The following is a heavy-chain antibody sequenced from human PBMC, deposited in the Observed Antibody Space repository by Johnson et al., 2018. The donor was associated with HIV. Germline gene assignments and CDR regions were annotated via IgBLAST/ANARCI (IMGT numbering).Heavy chain of an antibody. CDR1: GFTFSNYW. D-gene: IGHD6-13*01. J-gene: IGHJ3*02. CDR3: ARDGVYSSPWDAFDI. CDR2: INEDGSEE. Sequence: VQLVESGGGLVQRGGSLRLSCAASGFTFSNYWMSWVRQAPGKGLEWVANINEDGSEEYYVDSVQGRLTVSRDNAKNSLYLQIDSLSAEDTAVYYCARDGVYSSPWDAFDIWGQGTMVTVSS. V-gene: IGHV3-7*05.